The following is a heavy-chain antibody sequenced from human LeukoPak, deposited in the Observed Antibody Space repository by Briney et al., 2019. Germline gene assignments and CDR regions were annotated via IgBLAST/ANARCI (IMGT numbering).Heavy chain of an antibody. D-gene: IGHD3-10*01. J-gene: IGHJ6*02. CDR3: AKDRPGDLGAYSYGQDV. CDR2: IYYSVSI. CDR1: GGSISSGGYY. V-gene: IGHV4-31*03. Sequence: SETLSLTCTVSGGSISSGGYYWSWIRQHPGKGLEWIGYIYYSVSIYYNPSLKSRVTISVDTSKNQFSLKLSSVTAAEHAVYYFAKDRPGDLGAYSYGQDVWGQGTTVTVSS.